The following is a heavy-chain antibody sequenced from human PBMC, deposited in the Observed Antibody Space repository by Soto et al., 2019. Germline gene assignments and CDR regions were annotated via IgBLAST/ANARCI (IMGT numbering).Heavy chain of an antibody. V-gene: IGHV3-30-3*01. CDR3: ARGPWFGECVDY. CDR2: ISYDGSNK. J-gene: IGHJ4*02. CDR1: GFTFSSYA. Sequence: GGSLRLSCAASGFTFSSYAMHWVRQAPGKGLEWVAVISYDGSNKYYADSVKGRFTISRDNSKNTLYLQMNSLRAEDTAVYYCARGPWFGECVDYWGQGTLVTVSS. D-gene: IGHD3-10*01.